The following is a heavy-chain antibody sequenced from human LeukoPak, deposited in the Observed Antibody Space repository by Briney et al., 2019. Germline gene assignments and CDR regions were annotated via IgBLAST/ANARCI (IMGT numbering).Heavy chain of an antibody. CDR1: GFTFSTYA. J-gene: IGHJ3*02. D-gene: IGHD3-16*01. CDR3: ARERTITGDVFDI. CDR2: ISFDGNSK. Sequence: SGGSLRLSCEASGFTFSTYAMHWVRQAPGKGLEWVTLISFDGNSKYDADSVKGRFTISRDNSKNTLYLQMSSLKTEDTALYYCARERTITGDVFDIWGQGTMATVSS. V-gene: IGHV3-30-3*01.